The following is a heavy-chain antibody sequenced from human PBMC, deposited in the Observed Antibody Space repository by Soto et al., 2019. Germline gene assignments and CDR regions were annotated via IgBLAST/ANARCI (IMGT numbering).Heavy chain of an antibody. D-gene: IGHD3-22*01. CDR1: GGSFSGYY. J-gene: IGHJ4*02. V-gene: IGHV4-34*01. CDR3: ARSKYYYASSGYYFLYYFDY. Sequence: SETLSLTCAVYGGSFSGYYWSWIRQPPGKGLEWIGEINHSGSTNYNPSLKSRVTISVDTSKSQFSLKLSSVTAADTAVYYCARSKYYYASSGYYFLYYFDYWGQGTLVTVSS. CDR2: INHSGST.